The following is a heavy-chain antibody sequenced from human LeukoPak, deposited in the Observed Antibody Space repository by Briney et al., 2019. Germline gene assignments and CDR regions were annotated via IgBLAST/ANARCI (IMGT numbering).Heavy chain of an antibody. CDR2: ISSSGTTI. CDR3: ARRRDSGSLQHFDY. J-gene: IGHJ4*02. CDR1: GFTFSDYY. V-gene: IGHV3-11*01. Sequence: GGSLRLSCAASGFTFSDYYMSWIRQAPGKGLEWVSYISSSGTTIYYADSVKGRFTISRDNAKISLYLQMNSLRAEDTAVYYCARRRDSGSLQHFDYWGQGTLVTVSS. D-gene: IGHD1-26*01.